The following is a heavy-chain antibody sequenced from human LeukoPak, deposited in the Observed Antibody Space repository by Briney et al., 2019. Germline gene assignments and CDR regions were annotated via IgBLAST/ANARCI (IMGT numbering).Heavy chain of an antibody. CDR3: ARDRGWQGFDY. V-gene: IGHV4-30-4*01. CDR2: IYYSGSA. Sequence: WVRQPPGKGLEWIGHIYYSGSAYYNPSLKSRITISVDTSKNQFSLKLNSVTAADTAMYYCARDRGWQGFDYWGQGTLVTVSS. D-gene: IGHD3-10*01. J-gene: IGHJ4*02.